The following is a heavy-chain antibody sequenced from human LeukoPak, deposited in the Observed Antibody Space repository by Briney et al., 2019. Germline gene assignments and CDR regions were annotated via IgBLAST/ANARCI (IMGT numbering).Heavy chain of an antibody. CDR1: GGTISCYH. CDR3: ARESYDSSGYYPVY. CDR2: IYTSGST. D-gene: IGHD3-22*01. V-gene: IGHV4-4*07. Sequence: TSETLSLTCTVYGGTISCYHWSWHGQPAGKGLEWIGRIYTSGSTNYNPSLKSRVTMSVDTSKSQFSLKLSSVTAADTAVYYCARESYDSSGYYPVYWGQGTLVTVSS. J-gene: IGHJ4*02.